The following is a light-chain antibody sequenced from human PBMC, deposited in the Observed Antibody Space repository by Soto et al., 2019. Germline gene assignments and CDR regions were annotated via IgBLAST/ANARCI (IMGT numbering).Light chain of an antibody. CDR1: SSNIGAGYD. V-gene: IGLV1-40*01. CDR2: GNS. CDR3: QFYDSSLSGWV. J-gene: IGLJ2*01. Sequence: HSVLTQPPSVSGAPGQRVTISCTGSSSNIGAGYDVHWYQQLPGTAPKLLIYGNSNRPSGVPDRFSGSKSGTSASLAITGLQAEDEADYYCQFYDSSLSGWVFGGGTKLTVL.